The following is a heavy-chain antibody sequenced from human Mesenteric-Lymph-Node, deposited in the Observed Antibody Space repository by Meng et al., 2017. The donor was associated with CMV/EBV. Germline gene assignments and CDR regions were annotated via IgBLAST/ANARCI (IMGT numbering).Heavy chain of an antibody. CDR3: ARIGRAGTTRPYHEYYGMDV. D-gene: IGHD6-19*01. V-gene: IGHV3-30*19. J-gene: IGHJ6*02. CDR2: ISYDGNNQ. Sequence: GGSLRLSCAASGFTFSSYGMHWVRQAPGNGLEWVALISYDGNNQYYLDSVKGRFTVLRDNFKNTVYLEMNSLRGEDTAVYYCARIGRAGTTRPYHEYYGMDVWGQGTTVTVSS. CDR1: GFTFSSYG.